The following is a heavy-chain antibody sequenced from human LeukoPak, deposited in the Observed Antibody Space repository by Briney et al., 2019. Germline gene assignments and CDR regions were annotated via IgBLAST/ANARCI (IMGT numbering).Heavy chain of an antibody. V-gene: IGHV3-7*01. Sequence: PGGSLRLSCAASGFTFPNYWMSWVRQAPGKGLEWVANIRQDGSEKFYVDSVKGRFTISRDNDKSSLYLQMNSLRGEDTAVYFCARVGAPWELILRGQGTLVTVS. D-gene: IGHD2-15*01. CDR3: ARVGAPWELIL. CDR1: GFTFPNYW. CDR2: IRQDGSEK. J-gene: IGHJ4*02.